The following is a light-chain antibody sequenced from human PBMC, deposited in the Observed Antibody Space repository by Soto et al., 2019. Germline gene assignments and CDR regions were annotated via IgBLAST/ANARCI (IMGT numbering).Light chain of an antibody. J-gene: IGKJ2*01. CDR1: QSLSTY. Sequence: EIILTQSPATLSLSPGERATLSCRASQSLSTYLAWYQKKPGQAPRLLIYDASNRATGIPARFSGSGSGTDFTLIISSLEPEDFAVYYCPQRSNWPPTFGQGTNVEIK. V-gene: IGKV3-11*01. CDR3: PQRSNWPPT. CDR2: DAS.